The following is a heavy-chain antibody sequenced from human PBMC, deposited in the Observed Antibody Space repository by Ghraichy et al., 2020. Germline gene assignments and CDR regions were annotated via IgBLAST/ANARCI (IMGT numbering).Heavy chain of an antibody. CDR3: VRQRRDGYKEWVYFDY. CDR1: GGSISSYY. J-gene: IGHJ4*02. Sequence: SQTLSLTCTVSGGSISSYYWSWIRQPPGKGLEWIGYIYTSGSTNYNPSLKSRVTISVDTSKNQFSLKLSSVTAADTAVYYCVRQRRDGYKEWVYFDYWGQGTLVTVSS. D-gene: IGHD5-24*01. V-gene: IGHV4-4*09. CDR2: IYTSGST.